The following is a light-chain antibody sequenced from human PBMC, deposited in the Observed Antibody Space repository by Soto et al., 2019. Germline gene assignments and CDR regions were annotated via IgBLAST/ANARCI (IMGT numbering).Light chain of an antibody. CDR3: QQYGNSPPNT. CDR1: QSVSSSS. V-gene: IGKV3-20*01. CDR2: GAS. Sequence: IVLTQSPGTLSLSPGERATLSCRASQSVSSSSLAWYQQKPGQAPRVLIYGASSRATGIPDRFSGSGSGTEFTLTISRLEPEDFAVYFCQQYGNSPPNTFCPWTKVEIK. J-gene: IGKJ2*01.